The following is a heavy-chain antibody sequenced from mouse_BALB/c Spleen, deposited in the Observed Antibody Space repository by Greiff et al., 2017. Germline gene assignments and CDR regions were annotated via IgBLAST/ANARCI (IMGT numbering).Heavy chain of an antibody. CDR3: ARGDDYDGIYYAMDY. CDR1: GFTFSSYA. J-gene: IGHJ4*01. V-gene: IGHV5-6-5*01. CDR2: ISSGGST. D-gene: IGHD2-4*01. Sequence: EVKLVESGGGLVKPGGSLKLSCAASGFTFSSYAMSWVRQTPEKRLEWVASISSGGSTYYPDSVKGRFTISRDNARNILYLQMSSLRSEDTAMYYCARGDDYDGIYYAMDYWGQGTSVTVSS.